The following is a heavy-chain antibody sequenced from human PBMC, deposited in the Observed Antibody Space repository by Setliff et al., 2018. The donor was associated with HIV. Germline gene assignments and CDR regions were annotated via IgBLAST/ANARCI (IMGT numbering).Heavy chain of an antibody. CDR2: IIPHFDAP. J-gene: IGHJ4*02. CDR3: ASPRLDWSFSHFDY. D-gene: IGHD3-9*01. V-gene: IGHV1-69*13. Sequence: PVKVSCKASGGTFTSSAISWVRQARGQGLGWMGAIIPHFDAPQYAQKFQGRVTITADQSTSTAYMELSGLTSEDTAVYYCASPRLDWSFSHFDYWGQGTPVTVSS. CDR1: GGTFTSSA.